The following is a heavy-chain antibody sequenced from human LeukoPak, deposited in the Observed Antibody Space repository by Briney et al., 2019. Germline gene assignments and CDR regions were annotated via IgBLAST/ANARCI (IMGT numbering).Heavy chain of an antibody. V-gene: IGHV4-59*12. D-gene: IGHD3-22*01. Sequence: SETLSLTCTVSGGSISSYYWSWIRQPPGKGLEWIGYIYYSGSTNYNPSLKSRVTISVDTSKNQFSLKLSSVTAADTAVYYCAGGSGYYYYFDYWGQGTLVTVSS. CDR3: AGGSGYYYYFDY. CDR1: GGSISSYY. J-gene: IGHJ4*02. CDR2: IYYSGST.